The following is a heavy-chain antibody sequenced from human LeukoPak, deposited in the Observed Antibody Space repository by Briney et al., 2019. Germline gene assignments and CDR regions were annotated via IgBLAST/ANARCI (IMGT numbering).Heavy chain of an antibody. V-gene: IGHV1-69*05. CDR2: IIPIFGTA. D-gene: IGHD5-18*01. CDR3: ARGAAMATIYYYYMDV. CDR1: GGTFSSYA. J-gene: IGHJ6*03. Sequence: ASVKVSCKASGGTFSSYAISWVRQAPGQGLEWMGGIIPIFGTANYAQKFQGRVTITTGESTSTAYMELSSLRSEDTAVYYCARGAAMATIYYYYMDVWGKGTTVTVSS.